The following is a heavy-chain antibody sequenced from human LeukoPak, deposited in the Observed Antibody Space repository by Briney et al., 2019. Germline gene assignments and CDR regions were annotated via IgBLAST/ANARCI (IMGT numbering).Heavy chain of an antibody. Sequence: ASVEVSCKTSGCSFTGYYIHWVRQAPGQGLEWMAWINPNSGDTNSAQNFQGRVTTTRDTSINTAYMELSRLGADDTAVYYCARGDDGAAYYFPNYFVYWGQGTLVTVSS. J-gene: IGHJ4*02. CDR3: ARGDDGAAYYFPNYFVY. CDR1: GCSFTGYY. V-gene: IGHV1-2*02. D-gene: IGHD3-22*01. CDR2: INPNSGDT.